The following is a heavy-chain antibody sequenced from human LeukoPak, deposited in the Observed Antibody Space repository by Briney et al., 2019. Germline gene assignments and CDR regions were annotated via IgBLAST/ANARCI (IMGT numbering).Heavy chain of an antibody. D-gene: IGHD6-19*01. CDR1: GFTFSSYS. CDR2: ISSSSSYI. Sequence: GGSLRLSCAASGFTFSSYSMNWVRQAPGKGLEWVSSISSSSSYIYYADSVKGRFTISRDNSKNTLYLQMNSLRAEDTAVYYCARVASSGWRDGMDVWGQGTTVTVSS. J-gene: IGHJ6*02. V-gene: IGHV3-21*01. CDR3: ARVASSGWRDGMDV.